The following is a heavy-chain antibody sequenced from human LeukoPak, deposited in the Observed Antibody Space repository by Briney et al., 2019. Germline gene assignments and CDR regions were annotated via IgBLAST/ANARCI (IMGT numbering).Heavy chain of an antibody. CDR2: ISSSGSTI. D-gene: IGHD3-10*02. CDR1: GFTFSSYE. CDR3: AELGITMIGGV. V-gene: IGHV3-48*03. Sequence: GGYLRLYCAASGFTFSSYEMNWVRQAPGKGQVWVSYISSSGSTIYYADSVKGRFTISRDNANNSLYLQMNSLRAEDTAVYYCAELGITMIGGVWGKGTTVTISS. J-gene: IGHJ6*04.